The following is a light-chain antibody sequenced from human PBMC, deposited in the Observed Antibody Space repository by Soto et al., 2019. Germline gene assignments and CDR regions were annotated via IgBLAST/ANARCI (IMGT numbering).Light chain of an antibody. CDR2: EVS. J-gene: IGLJ1*01. V-gene: IGLV2-8*01. CDR1: SSDVGGYNY. CDR3: SSYAGSNNFGV. Sequence: SVLPQAPSGSGSPGQSVTISCTGTSSDVGGYNYVSWYQQHPGKAPKLMIYEVSKRPSGVPDRFSGSRSGNTASLTVSGLQAEDEADYYCSSYAGSNNFGVFGTGTKVTVL.